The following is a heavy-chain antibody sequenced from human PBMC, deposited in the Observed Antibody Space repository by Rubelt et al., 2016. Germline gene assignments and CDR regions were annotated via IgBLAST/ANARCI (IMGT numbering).Heavy chain of an antibody. J-gene: IGHJ2*01. CDR3: ARGLGGGNSVYFDL. D-gene: IGHD4-23*01. CDR1: GGSFSDYC. Sequence: QVLLQESGPGLVKPSETLSLTCAVYGGSFSDYCWSWIRQPPGKDLEWIGEINLVGSTNYNPSLKSRVTISEDTSKNKFSLKVVAVTAADTAVYYCARGLGGGNSVYFDLWGRGTLVTVSS. CDR2: INLVGST. V-gene: IGHV4-34*01.